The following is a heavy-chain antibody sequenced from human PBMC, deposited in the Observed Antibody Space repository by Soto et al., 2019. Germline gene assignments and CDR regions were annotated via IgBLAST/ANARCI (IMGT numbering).Heavy chain of an antibody. V-gene: IGHV1-69*02. CDR2: NIPIAAIA. J-gene: IGHJ5*02. D-gene: IGHD3-10*01. CDR1: GGTFSRYT. CDR3: ARGSTIVRGAPSWFDP. Sequence: QVQLVQSGAEVKKPGSSVKVSCKASGGTFSRYTINWVRQAPGQGLEWMGRNIPIAAIANYTQKFQGRVTTTVDKPSTTAYMARSSLKSDDTAVYYCARGSTIVRGAPSWFDPWGQGTLVTVSS.